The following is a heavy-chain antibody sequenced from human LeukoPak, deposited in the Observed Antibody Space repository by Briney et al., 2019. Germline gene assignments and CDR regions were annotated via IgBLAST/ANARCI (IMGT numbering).Heavy chain of an antibody. CDR2: IYYTGST. CDR3: ARVLTSYYDILTGYYRPPHYFDY. CDR1: GGSISSFY. Sequence: KSSETLSLTCTVSGGSISSFYWSWIRQPPGKGLEWIGYIYYTGSTDYSPSLKSRVTMSVDTSKNQVSLKLYSVTAADTAMYYCARVLTSYYDILTGYYRPPHYFDYWGQGTLVTVSS. J-gene: IGHJ4*02. V-gene: IGHV4-59*01. D-gene: IGHD3-9*01.